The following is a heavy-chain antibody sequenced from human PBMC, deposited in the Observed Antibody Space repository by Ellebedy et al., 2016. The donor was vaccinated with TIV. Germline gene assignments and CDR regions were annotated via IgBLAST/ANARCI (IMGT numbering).Heavy chain of an antibody. J-gene: IGHJ4*03. D-gene: IGHD3-10*01. CDR3: ARDQGWAYPGSTRFDY. CDR2: ICSSSSTI. Sequence: PGGSLRLSCVASGFTFSTYSMNWVRQAPGKGLEWVSYICSSSSTIYYADSVKGRFTVSRDNAKKSLYLQMSSLRAEDTAVYYCARDQGWAYPGSTRFDYWGQGTLVTVSS. CDR1: GFTFSTYS. V-gene: IGHV3-48*04.